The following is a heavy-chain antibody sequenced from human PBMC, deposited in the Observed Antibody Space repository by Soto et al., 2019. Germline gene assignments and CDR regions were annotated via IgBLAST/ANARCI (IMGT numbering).Heavy chain of an antibody. J-gene: IGHJ5*02. CDR1: GGSISSGDYY. CDR3: ARDSEVGVGWFDP. Sequence: QVQLQESGPGLVKPSQTLSLTCTVSGGSISSGDYYWSWIRQPPGKGLEWIGYIYYSGSTYYNPSLKSRVTISVDTSKNQCSLKLSSVTAADTAVYYCARDSEVGVGWFDPWGQGTLVTVSS. CDR2: IYYSGST. D-gene: IGHD2-8*01. V-gene: IGHV4-30-4*01.